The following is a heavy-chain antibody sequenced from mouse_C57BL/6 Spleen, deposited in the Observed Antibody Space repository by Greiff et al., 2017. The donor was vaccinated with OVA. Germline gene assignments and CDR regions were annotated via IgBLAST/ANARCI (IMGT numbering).Heavy chain of an antibody. CDR1: GYTFTDYY. CDR2: INPNNGGT. CDR3: ASTVVDTYWYFDV. V-gene: IGHV1-26*01. J-gene: IGHJ1*03. D-gene: IGHD1-1*01. Sequence: VQLQQSGPELVKPGASVKISCKASGYTFTDYYMNWVKQSHGKSLEWIGDINPNNGGTSYNQKFKGKATLTVDKSSSTAYMELRSLTSEDSAVYYCASTVVDTYWYFDVWGTGTTVTVSS.